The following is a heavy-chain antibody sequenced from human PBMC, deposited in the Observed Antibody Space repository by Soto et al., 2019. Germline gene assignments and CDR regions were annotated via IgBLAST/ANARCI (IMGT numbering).Heavy chain of an antibody. CDR2: MNPNSGNT. CDR1: GYTFTSYD. CDR3: ARVRLIAARPRIYYFDY. V-gene: IGHV1-8*01. D-gene: IGHD6-6*01. J-gene: IGHJ4*02. Sequence: ASVKVSFKASGYTFTSYDINWVRQATGQGLEWMGWMNPNSGNTGYAQKFQGRVTMTRNTSISTAYMELSGLRSEDTAVYYCARVRLIAARPRIYYFDYWGQGTLVTVSS.